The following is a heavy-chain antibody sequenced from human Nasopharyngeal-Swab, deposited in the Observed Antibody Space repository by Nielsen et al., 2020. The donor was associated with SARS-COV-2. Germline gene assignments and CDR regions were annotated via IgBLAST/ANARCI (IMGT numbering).Heavy chain of an antibody. CDR1: GFTFRDYS. D-gene: IGHD3-3*01. J-gene: IGHJ6*02. CDR3: ARGSVFGVANGMDV. CDR2: IGRYGTDI. V-gene: IGHV3-21*01. Sequence: GESLKISCAASGFTFRDYSMNWVCQAPGKGLEWVSSIGRYGTDIFHADSVKGRFSVFRDAANKSIYLQMRSLRAEDTAVYYCARGSVFGVANGMDVWGQGTTVTVSS.